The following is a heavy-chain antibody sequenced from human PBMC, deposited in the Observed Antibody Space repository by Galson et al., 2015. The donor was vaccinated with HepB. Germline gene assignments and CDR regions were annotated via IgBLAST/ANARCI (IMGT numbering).Heavy chain of an antibody. J-gene: IGHJ4*02. CDR1: GFTFSRHG. CDR2: IWYDDTYK. CDR3: ARDGGRGYTNGYFDY. Sequence: SLRLSCAASGFTFSRHGMHWVRQAPGKGLEWVAVIWYDDTYKYYTESVKGRLTISRDSAKNTLSLQMNSLRVEDTAVYYCARDGGRGYTNGYFDYWGRGTLVTVSS. V-gene: IGHV3-33*01. D-gene: IGHD5-18*01.